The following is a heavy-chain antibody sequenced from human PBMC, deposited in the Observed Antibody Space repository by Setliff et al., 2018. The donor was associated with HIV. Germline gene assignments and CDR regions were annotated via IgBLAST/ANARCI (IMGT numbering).Heavy chain of an antibody. CDR3: ARGPPGSSIGWYVGY. J-gene: IGHJ4*02. Sequence: KPSETLSLTCTVSGDSITSNSYYWGWIRQSPGKGLEWIGTMHHSGSTNYNPSLKSRVTISVDTSKNQFSLRLSSVIAADTAVYYCARGPPGSSIGWYVGYWGQGTLVTVSS. V-gene: IGHV4-39*07. D-gene: IGHD6-19*01. CDR2: MHHSGST. CDR1: GDSITSNSYY.